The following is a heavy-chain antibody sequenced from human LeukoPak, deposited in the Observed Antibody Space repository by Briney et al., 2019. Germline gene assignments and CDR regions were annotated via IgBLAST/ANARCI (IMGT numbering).Heavy chain of an antibody. J-gene: IGHJ4*02. Sequence: GGSLRLSCVASGFTFTSYAMSWASQAPGKGLEWVSVNSGSGGTSYYADSVKGRFTISRDNSKNTLYLQMNSLRGEDTAVYYCARDWVAGRPFDYWGQGTLVTVSS. D-gene: IGHD2-15*01. CDR2: NSGSGGTS. CDR3: ARDWVAGRPFDY. V-gene: IGHV3-23*01. CDR1: GFTFTSYA.